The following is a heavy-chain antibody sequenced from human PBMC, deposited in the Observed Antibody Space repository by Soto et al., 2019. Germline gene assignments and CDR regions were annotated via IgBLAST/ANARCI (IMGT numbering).Heavy chain of an antibody. CDR3: ATWHLQEHAYDI. V-gene: IGHV3-53*01. J-gene: IGHJ3*02. D-gene: IGHD1-1*01. CDR1: GFTVSGKKY. CDR2: LYDLDGT. Sequence: GGSLRLSCAAFGFTVSGKKYVTWVRQAPGKGLEWVSALYDLDGTYYADSVKGRFTTSSDSSRTTVYLQMNSLRPDDTAVYSCATWHLQEHAYDIWGQGTMVTVSS.